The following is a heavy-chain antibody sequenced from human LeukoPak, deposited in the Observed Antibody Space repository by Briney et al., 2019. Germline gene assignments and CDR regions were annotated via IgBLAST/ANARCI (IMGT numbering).Heavy chain of an antibody. CDR2: ISGSGGST. CDR1: GFTFNNYA. J-gene: IGHJ6*03. V-gene: IGHV3-23*01. CDR3: AKDEAYYDFWSSGRYYYYMDV. Sequence: GGSLRLSCAASGFTFNNYAMSWVRQAPGKGLEWVSTISGSGGSTYYADSVKGRFTISRDNSKNMLYLQMNSLRVEDTAVYYCAKDEAYYDFWSSGRYYYYMDVWGEGTTVTVS. D-gene: IGHD3-3*01.